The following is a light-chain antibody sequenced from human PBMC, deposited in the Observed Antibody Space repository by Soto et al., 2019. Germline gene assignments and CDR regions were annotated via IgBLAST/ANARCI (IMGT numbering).Light chain of an antibody. J-gene: IGLJ2*01. CDR1: SSDIGAYNY. CDR3: SSYGGRNNFVV. Sequence: QSALTQPPSVSGSPGQSVTISCTGASSDIGAYNYVSWYQQHPGKAPKLMIFEVSKRPSGVPDRFSGSKSGNTASLTVSGLQAEDEAIYYCSSYGGRNNFVVFGGGIKLTVL. CDR2: EVS. V-gene: IGLV2-8*01.